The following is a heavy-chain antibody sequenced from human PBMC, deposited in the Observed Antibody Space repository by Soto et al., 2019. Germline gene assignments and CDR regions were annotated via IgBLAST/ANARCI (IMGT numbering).Heavy chain of an antibody. D-gene: IGHD6-6*01. V-gene: IGHV3-23*01. CDR3: AKGVAVGFHFGSSTDRGFDP. CDR1: GFTFSNYA. Sequence: EVQLLESGGDLVQPGGSLRLSCAASGFTFSNYAMSWVRQAPGKGLEWVSIISGSGGTTYHADSVKDRFNISRGHSKNALFLQMNSMRHEDTAVYYCAKGVAVGFHFGSSTDRGFDPWGQGTLVTVSS. CDR2: ISGSGGTT. J-gene: IGHJ5*02.